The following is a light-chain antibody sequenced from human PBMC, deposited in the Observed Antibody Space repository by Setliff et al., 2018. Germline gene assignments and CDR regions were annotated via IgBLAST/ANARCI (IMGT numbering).Light chain of an antibody. CDR1: SNDVGGYNY. Sequence: QSVLTQPHSASGSPGQSVTISCTGTSNDVGGYNYVSWYRQDPDKAPKLIIYDVNKRPSGVSNRFSGSKSVNTASLTISGLQAEDEGDYYCYSYAGGDTYAIFGGGTKVTVL. J-gene: IGLJ2*01. CDR3: YSYAGGDTYAI. V-gene: IGLV2-11*01. CDR2: DVN.